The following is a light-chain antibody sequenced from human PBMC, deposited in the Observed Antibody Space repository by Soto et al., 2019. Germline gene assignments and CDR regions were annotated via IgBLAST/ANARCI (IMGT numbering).Light chain of an antibody. J-gene: IGLJ1*01. V-gene: IGLV2-14*03. CDR2: DVS. CDR3: SSYTSNTTPYV. Sequence: QSVLTQPASVSGSPGQSITISCTGSSSDIGGYKYVSWYQHHPGKAPKLMIYDVSNRPSGVSNRFSGSKSGDTASLTISGLQAEDEADYYCSSYTSNTTPYVFGTGNKLTVL. CDR1: SSDIGGYKY.